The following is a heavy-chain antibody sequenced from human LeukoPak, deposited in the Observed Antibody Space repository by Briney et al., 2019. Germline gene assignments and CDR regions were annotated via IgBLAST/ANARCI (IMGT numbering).Heavy chain of an antibody. CDR1: GGTFSSYA. CDR3: AREPPTTVTTIGTPQRDDY. Sequence: ASVKVSCKASGGTFSSYAISWVRQAPGQGLEWMGGIIPIFGTANYAQKFQGRVTITADESTSTAYMELSSLRSEDTAVYYCAREPPTTVTTIGTPQRDDYWGQGTLVTVSS. J-gene: IGHJ4*02. V-gene: IGHV1-69*13. CDR2: IIPIFGTA. D-gene: IGHD4-17*01.